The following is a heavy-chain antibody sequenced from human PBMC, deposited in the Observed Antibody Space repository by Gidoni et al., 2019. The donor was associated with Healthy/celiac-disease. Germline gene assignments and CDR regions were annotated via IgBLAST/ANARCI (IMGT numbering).Heavy chain of an antibody. CDR3: ARDHSNYDYYYGMDV. V-gene: IGHV1-46*01. Sequence: QVQLVQSGAEVKKPGASVKVSCKASGYTFTSNYMHWVRQAPGQGHEWMGIINPSGGSTSYAQKFQGRVTMTRDTSTSTVYMELSSLRSEDTAVYYCARDHSNYDYYYGMDVWGQGTTVTVSS. CDR2: INPSGGST. J-gene: IGHJ6*02. CDR1: GYTFTSNY. D-gene: IGHD4-4*01.